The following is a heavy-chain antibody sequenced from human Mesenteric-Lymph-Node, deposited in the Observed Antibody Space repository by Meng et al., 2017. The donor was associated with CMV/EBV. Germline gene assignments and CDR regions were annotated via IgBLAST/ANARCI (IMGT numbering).Heavy chain of an antibody. CDR2: IGTAGDT. V-gene: IGHV3-13*01. CDR3: VRDRCGATGCYNDVDI. D-gene: IGHD2-21*01. CDR1: GFTFSSYD. Sequence: GESLKISCAASGFTFSSYDMHWVRQATGKGLEWVSAIGTAGDTYYPGSVKGRFTISRDDAKSTLYLQMNSLRGEDTAVYYCVRDRCGATGCYNDVDIWGQGTMVTVSS. J-gene: IGHJ3*02.